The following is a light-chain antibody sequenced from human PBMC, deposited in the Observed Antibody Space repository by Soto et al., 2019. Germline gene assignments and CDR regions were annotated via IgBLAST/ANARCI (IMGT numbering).Light chain of an antibody. CDR3: VLYMGLGISV. CDR1: SGSVSTNYY. Sequence: QTVVTQEPSLSVSPGGTVTFTCGLSSGSVSTNYYPSWYQQTPGQAPRTLIYNTNSRSSGVPDRFSGSILGNKAALTITGAQADDESDYYCVLYMGLGISVFGGGTKLTVL. CDR2: NTN. V-gene: IGLV8-61*01. J-gene: IGLJ2*01.